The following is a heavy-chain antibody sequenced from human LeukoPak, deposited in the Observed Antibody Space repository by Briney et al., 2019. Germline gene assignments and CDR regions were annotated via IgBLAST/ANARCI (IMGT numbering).Heavy chain of an antibody. Sequence: GESLKISCKGSGYNFANYWIGWVRQMPGKGLEWMGIIYPGDSDTRYGPSFQGQVTISVDKSISTAYLQWSSLKASDTAMYYCARPQDVTYGDYGWSDPWGQGTLVTVSS. V-gene: IGHV5-51*01. CDR3: ARPQDVTYGDYGWSDP. CDR1: GYNFANYW. CDR2: IYPGDSDT. D-gene: IGHD4-17*01. J-gene: IGHJ5*02.